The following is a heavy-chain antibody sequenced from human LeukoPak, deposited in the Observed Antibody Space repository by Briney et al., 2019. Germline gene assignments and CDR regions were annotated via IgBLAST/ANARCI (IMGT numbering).Heavy chain of an antibody. CDR3: VKNDGWFHLAQ. Sequence: SLRLXCAVSXFNFRDHWMDWVRQAPGKGLEWVGHIKNDGSETYYLDSLRGRFSISRDNTNNALYLQMNSLRVEDTAVYYCVKNDGWFHLAQWGQGTLVTVSS. V-gene: IGHV3-7*03. D-gene: IGHD6-19*01. CDR1: XFNFRDHW. J-gene: IGHJ4*02. CDR2: IKNDGSET.